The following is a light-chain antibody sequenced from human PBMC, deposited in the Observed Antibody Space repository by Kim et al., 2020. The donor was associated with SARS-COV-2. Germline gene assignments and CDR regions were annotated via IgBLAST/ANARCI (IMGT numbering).Light chain of an antibody. CDR2: GAS. J-gene: IGKJ1*01. Sequence: SPGERATLSCRASQSVSSSYLAWYQQKPVQAPRLLIYGASTRASGIPDRFSGSGSGTDFTLTISRLEPEDFAVYYCQHYGSSPRTFGQGTKVDIK. CDR1: QSVSSSY. V-gene: IGKV3-20*01. CDR3: QHYGSSPRT.